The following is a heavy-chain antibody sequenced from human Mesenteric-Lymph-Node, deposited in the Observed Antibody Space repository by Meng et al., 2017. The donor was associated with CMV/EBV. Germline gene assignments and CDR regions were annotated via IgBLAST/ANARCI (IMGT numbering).Heavy chain of an antibody. CDR3: ARDRGGIVVVPAAIRY. Sequence: GESLKISCTASGFTFGDYAMTWVRQAPGKGLEWVANIKYDGSEKHYVDSVKGRFTISRDNAENSVYLQMNSLRAEDTAVYYCARDRGGIVVVPAAIRYWGQGTLVTVSS. J-gene: IGHJ4*02. V-gene: IGHV3-7*01. CDR2: IKYDGSEK. CDR1: GFTFGDYA. D-gene: IGHD2-2*02.